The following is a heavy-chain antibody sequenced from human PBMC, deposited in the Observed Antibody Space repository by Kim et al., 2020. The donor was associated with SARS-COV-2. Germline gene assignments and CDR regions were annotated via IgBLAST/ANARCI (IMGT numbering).Heavy chain of an antibody. Sequence: SETLSLTCTVSGGSISSSSYYWGWIRQPPGKGLEWIGSISYSGSTYYNPSLKSRVTISVDTSKNQFSLKLSSVTAADTAVYYCASRDYYRGGMDVWGQGTTVTVSS. CDR3: ASRDYYRGGMDV. V-gene: IGHV4-39*01. CDR1: GGSISSSSYY. CDR2: ISYSGST. D-gene: IGHD4-17*01. J-gene: IGHJ6*02.